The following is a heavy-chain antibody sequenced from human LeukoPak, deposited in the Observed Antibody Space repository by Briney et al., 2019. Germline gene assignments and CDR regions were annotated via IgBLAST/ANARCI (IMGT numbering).Heavy chain of an antibody. CDR1: GYTFTSYG. CDR2: ISAYNGNT. D-gene: IGHD3-22*01. J-gene: IGHJ4*02. V-gene: IGHV1-18*01. Sequence: ASVKVSCKASGYTFTSYGISWVRQAPGQGLEWMGWISAYNGNTNYAQKLQGRVTMTTDTSTSTAYMELRSLRPDDTAVYYCAREGYYDSSGPIRHFDYWGQGTLVTVSS. CDR3: AREGYYDSSGPIRHFDY.